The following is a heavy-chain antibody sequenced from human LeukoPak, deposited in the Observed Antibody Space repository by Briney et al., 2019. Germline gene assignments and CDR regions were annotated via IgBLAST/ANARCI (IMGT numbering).Heavy chain of an antibody. CDR3: ARDPPDYGDYEENFDY. D-gene: IGHD4-17*01. Sequence: GGSLRLSCAASGFTFSTFTMNWVRQAPGKGLELVSSISPNSDYIYYAASVEGRFTISRDNAKNSLYLQMNSLRAEDTAVYYCARDPPDYGDYEENFDYWGQGALVTVSS. J-gene: IGHJ4*02. CDR1: GFTFSTFT. CDR2: ISPNSDYI. V-gene: IGHV3-21*04.